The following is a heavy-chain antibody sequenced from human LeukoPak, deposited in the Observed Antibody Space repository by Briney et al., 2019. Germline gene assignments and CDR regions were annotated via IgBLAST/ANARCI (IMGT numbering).Heavy chain of an antibody. CDR3: ASRHSYGGQSTFDY. J-gene: IGHJ4*02. Sequence: GGSLRLSCAASGFAVSSNYMSWVRQAPGKGLEWVSVIYSGDTTYYADSVKGRFTISRDKSKNTLYLQMNSLGVDDTAVYYCASRHSYGGQSTFDYWGQGTLVTVSS. V-gene: IGHV3-66*01. D-gene: IGHD5-18*01. CDR2: IYSGDTT. CDR1: GFAVSSNY.